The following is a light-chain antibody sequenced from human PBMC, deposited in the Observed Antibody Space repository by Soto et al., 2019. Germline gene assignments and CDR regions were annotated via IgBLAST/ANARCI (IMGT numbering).Light chain of an antibody. CDR2: GNS. V-gene: IGLV1-40*01. Sequence: QSVLTQPPSVSGAPGQRVTISFTWSSSNIGAGYDVHWYQQLPGTAPKLLIYGNSNRPAGVPDRFSGSKSGTSASLAITGLQAEDEADYYCQSYDSSLSGSNVVFGGGTKLTVL. J-gene: IGLJ2*01. CDR3: QSYDSSLSGSNVV. CDR1: SSNIGAGYD.